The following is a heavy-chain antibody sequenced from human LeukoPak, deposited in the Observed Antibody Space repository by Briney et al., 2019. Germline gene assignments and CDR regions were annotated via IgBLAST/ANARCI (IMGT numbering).Heavy chain of an antibody. Sequence: SETLSLTCTVSGGSITSGGNHWNWIRQHPGKGLEWIGYIYYSGSTYYNPSLKSRVTISVDTSKNQFSLKLNSVTVADTAVYYCAREFTDTDTYYYGMDVWGQGTTVTVSS. CDR3: AREFTDTDTYYYGMDV. V-gene: IGHV4-31*03. J-gene: IGHJ6*02. CDR1: GGSITSGGNH. CDR2: IYYSGST. D-gene: IGHD5-18*01.